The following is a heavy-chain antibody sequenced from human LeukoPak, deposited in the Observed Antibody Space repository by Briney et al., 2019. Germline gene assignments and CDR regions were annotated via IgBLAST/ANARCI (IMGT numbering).Heavy chain of an antibody. CDR3: ARRVVVVPAAGGWFDP. CDR1: GYSFTSYW. CDR2: IYPGDSDT. V-gene: IGHV5-51*01. Sequence: GESLKISCKGSGYSFTSYWIGWVRQMPGKGLEWMGIIYPGDSDTRYSPSFQGQVTISADKSISTASLQWSSLKASDTAMYYCARRVVVVPAAGGWFDPWGQGTLVTVSS. J-gene: IGHJ5*02. D-gene: IGHD2-2*01.